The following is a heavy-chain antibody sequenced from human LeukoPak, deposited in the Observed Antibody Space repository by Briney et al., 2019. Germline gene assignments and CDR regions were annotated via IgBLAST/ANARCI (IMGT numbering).Heavy chain of an antibody. CDR3: ARISSISYYFDY. J-gene: IGHJ4*02. Sequence: GGSLRLSCAASGFTFSSFWMTWVRQAPGKGLEWVANIKLDGSEKYYVDSVKGRFTVSRDNAKNSLYLQMNSLRAKDTAVYYCARISSISYYFDYWGLGTLVTVSS. CDR1: GFTFSSFW. CDR2: IKLDGSEK. V-gene: IGHV3-7*01.